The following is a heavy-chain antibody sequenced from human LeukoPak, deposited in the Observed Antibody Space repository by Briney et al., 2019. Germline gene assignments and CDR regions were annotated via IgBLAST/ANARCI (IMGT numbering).Heavy chain of an antibody. D-gene: IGHD3-22*01. CDR3: ARDNYYDSSGSIY. J-gene: IGHJ4*02. Sequence: PGGSLRLSCAASGFTFSNYWMSWVRQAPGKGLEWVSVIYSGGSTYYADSVKGRFTISRDNSKNTLYLQMNSLRAEDTAVYYCARDNYYDSSGSIYWGQGTLVTVSS. V-gene: IGHV3-53*01. CDR2: IYSGGST. CDR1: GFTFSNYW.